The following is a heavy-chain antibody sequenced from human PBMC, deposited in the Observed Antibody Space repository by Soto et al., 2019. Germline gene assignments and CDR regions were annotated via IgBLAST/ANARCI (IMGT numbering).Heavy chain of an antibody. D-gene: IGHD2-15*01. Sequence: QLQLQESGPGLVEPSETLSLTCTVSGGSISSSRYYWGWIRQPPGKGLEWIGTIHYSGTTYYNPSLKRRVPISVNTSKNRFSLRLNSVTAADTAVYHCARHAIGGNLYFDYWGLGTLVTVSS. V-gene: IGHV4-39*01. CDR2: IHYSGTT. CDR3: ARHAIGGNLYFDY. CDR1: GGSISSSRYY. J-gene: IGHJ4*02.